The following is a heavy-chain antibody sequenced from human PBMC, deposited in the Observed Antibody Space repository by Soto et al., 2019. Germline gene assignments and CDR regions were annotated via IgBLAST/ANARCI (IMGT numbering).Heavy chain of an antibody. CDR2: INHSGST. D-gene: IGHD3-3*01. J-gene: IGHJ5*02. Sequence: SETLSLTCAVYGGSFSGYYWSWIRQPPGKGLEWIGEINHSGSTNYNPSLKSRVTIPVDTSKNQFSLKLSSVTAADTAVYYCARRPRTLRFWEWSWGKGTLVTVSS. V-gene: IGHV4-34*01. CDR1: GGSFSGYY. CDR3: ARRPRTLRFWEWS.